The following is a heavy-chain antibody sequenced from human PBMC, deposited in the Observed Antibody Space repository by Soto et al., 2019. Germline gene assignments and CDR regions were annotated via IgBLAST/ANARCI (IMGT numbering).Heavy chain of an antibody. CDR1: GGSISSGDYY. V-gene: IGHV4-30-4*01. J-gene: IGHJ6*02. CDR3: GTMPIVVEPAPMDV. D-gene: IGHD2-2*01. Sequence: SATPSITCTVSGGSISSGDYYWSWIRQPPGKGLEWIGYIYYSGSTSYNASLKSRTSISADPSNNQFSLKLHSLTAADTAVYFCGTMPIVVEPAPMDVWGPGTSVTVSS. CDR2: IYYSGST.